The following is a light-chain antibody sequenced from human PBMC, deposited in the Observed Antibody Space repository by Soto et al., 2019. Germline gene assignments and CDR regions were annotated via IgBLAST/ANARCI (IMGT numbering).Light chain of an antibody. CDR1: QSISNH. CDR2: AAS. V-gene: IGKV1-39*01. CDR3: QQSYSSVMYA. J-gene: IGKJ2*01. Sequence: DIQMTQSPSSLSASVGDRVTVTCRASQSISNHLNWYQQKPGKAPKLLIYAASSLQSGGPSRFSGSGSGTDFTLTISSLQPEDFAPYYCQQSYSSVMYAFGQGTKLEIK.